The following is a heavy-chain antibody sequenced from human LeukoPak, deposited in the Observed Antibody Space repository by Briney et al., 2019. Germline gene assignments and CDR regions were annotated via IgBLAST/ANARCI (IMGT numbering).Heavy chain of an antibody. CDR3: AITMMVRGVSYYFDY. J-gene: IGHJ4*02. CDR2: IIPILGIA. Sequence: SVKVSCKASGGTFSSYAISWVRQAPGQGLEWMGRIIPILGIANYAQKFQGRVTITADKSTSTAYMELSSLRSEDTAVYYCAITMMVRGVSYYFDYWGQGTLVTVSS. V-gene: IGHV1-69*04. D-gene: IGHD3-10*01. CDR1: GGTFSSYA.